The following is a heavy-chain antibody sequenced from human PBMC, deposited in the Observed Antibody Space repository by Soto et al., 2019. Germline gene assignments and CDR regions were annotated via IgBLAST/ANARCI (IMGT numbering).Heavy chain of an antibody. CDR3: AKDQASGQGSFDS. CDR2: ISYDGSNQ. J-gene: IGHJ4*02. CDR1: GFTFNIYG. Sequence: GGSLRLSCAVSGFTFNIYGMHWVRQAPDKGLEWVALISYDGSNQYYADSVKGRFTISRDNSKNTLFLQMNSLRADDTAVYYCAKDQASGQGSFDSWGQGTLVTVSS. V-gene: IGHV3-30*18.